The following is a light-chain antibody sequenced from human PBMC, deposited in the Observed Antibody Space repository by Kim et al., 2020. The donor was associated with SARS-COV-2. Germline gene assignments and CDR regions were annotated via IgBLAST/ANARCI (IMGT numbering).Light chain of an antibody. V-gene: IGLV3-21*04. CDR3: LVWDSRSDHYV. Sequence: PEKTARYAGGENNMGCISVNRYQPEPGPAREVFSYYDRSRPSGIPERSSGSNSGNTATLTISRVEAGDEADYYCLVWDSRSDHYVFGTGTKVTVL. J-gene: IGLJ1*01. CDR1: NMGCIS. CDR2: YDR.